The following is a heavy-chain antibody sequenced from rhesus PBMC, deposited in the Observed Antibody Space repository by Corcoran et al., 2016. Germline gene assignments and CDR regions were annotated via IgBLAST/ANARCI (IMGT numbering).Heavy chain of an antibody. CDR1: GGSISSSNW. CDR2: IYGSGGST. J-gene: IGHJ4*01. CDR3: AREGTGYSYSYLDY. D-gene: IGHD5-12*01. Sequence: QVQLQESGPAVVKPSETLSLTCAVSGGSISSSNWWSWIRQSPGKGLEWIGGIYGSGGSTEYNPSLKSRVTISKDTSKNQFSLKLSSVTAADTAVYYCAREGTGYSYSYLDYWGQGVLVTVSS. V-gene: IGHV4-93*01.